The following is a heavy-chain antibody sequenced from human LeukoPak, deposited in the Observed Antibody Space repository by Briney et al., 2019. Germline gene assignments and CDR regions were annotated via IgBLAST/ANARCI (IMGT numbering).Heavy chain of an antibody. CDR1: GGTFSSYA. J-gene: IGHJ4*02. CDR2: IIPIFGTA. Sequence: ASVKVSFKASGGTFSSYAISWVRQAPGQGLEWMGGIIPIFGTANYAQKFQGRVTITTDESTSTAYMELSSLRSEDTAVYYCARERGYSFGWYYFDYWGQGTLVTVSS. V-gene: IGHV1-69*05. D-gene: IGHD5-18*01. CDR3: ARERGYSFGWYYFDY.